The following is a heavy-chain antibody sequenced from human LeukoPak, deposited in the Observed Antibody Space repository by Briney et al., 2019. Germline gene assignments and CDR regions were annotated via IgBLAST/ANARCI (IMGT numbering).Heavy chain of an antibody. CDR2: ISYDGSNK. V-gene: IGHV3-30*03. CDR1: GFTFSSYW. J-gene: IGHJ4*02. D-gene: IGHD1-26*01. CDR3: ASRVGLHY. Sequence: GGSLRLSCAASGFTFSSYWMSWVRQAPGKGLEWVAVISYDGSNKYYADSVQGRFTISRDNSKNTLYLQMNSLRADDTAVYYCASRVGLHYWGQGTLVTVSS.